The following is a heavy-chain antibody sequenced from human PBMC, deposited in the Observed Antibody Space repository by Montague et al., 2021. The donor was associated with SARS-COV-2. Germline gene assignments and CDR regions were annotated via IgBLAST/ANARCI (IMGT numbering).Heavy chain of an antibody. Sequence: SETLSLTCTVSGGSISSSTYYWGWIRQPPGKGLEWIGSIYYSGTTYYNPSLKRRATISVDTSKNQFSLKLSSVTAADTAVYYCARQGGYCSGGSCYGPFDYWGQGTLVTVSS. J-gene: IGHJ4*02. V-gene: IGHV4-39*01. CDR1: GGSISSSTYY. D-gene: IGHD2-15*01. CDR3: ARQGGYCSGGSCYGPFDY. CDR2: IYYSGTT.